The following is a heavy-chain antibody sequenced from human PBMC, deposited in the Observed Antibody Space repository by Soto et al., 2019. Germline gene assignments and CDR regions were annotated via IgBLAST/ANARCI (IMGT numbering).Heavy chain of an antibody. V-gene: IGHV4-34*01. CDR2: INHSGST. CDR1: GGSFSGYY. Sequence: QVQLQQWGAGLLKPSETLSLTCAVYGGSFSGYYWSWIRQPPGKGLEWIGEINHSGSTNYNPSLKSRVTISVDTSKNQFSLKLSSVTAADTAVYYCAGKFRVRGVIRPRNWFDPWGQGTLVTVSS. CDR3: AGKFRVRGVIRPRNWFDP. J-gene: IGHJ5*02. D-gene: IGHD3-10*01.